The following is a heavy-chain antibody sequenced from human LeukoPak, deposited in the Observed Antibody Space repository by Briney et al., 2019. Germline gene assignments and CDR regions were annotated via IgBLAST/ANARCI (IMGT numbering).Heavy chain of an antibody. V-gene: IGHV1-24*01. CDR1: GYTLTELS. D-gene: IGHD2-15*01. CDR2: FDPEDGET. J-gene: IGHJ4*02. Sequence: ASVKVSCKVSGYTLTELSMHWVRQAPGKGLEWMGGFDPEDGETIYAQKFQGRVTMTEDTSTDTAYMELSSLRSEDTAVYYCARGGCSGGSCYSLGYHFDYWGQGTLVTVSS. CDR3: ARGGCSGGSCYSLGYHFDY.